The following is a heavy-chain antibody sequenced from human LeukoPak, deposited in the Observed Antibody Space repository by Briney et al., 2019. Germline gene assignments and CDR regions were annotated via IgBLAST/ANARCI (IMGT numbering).Heavy chain of an antibody. V-gene: IGHV4-61*08. D-gene: IGHD5-24*01. CDR3: ARGTPYGDGYAL. J-gene: IGHJ4*02. Sequence: SETLSLTCAVSGGSISSGGYYWSWIRQPPGKGLEWIGYIYYSGSTNYNPSLKSRVTISVDTSKNQFSLKLSSVTAADTAVYYCARGTPYGDGYALWGQGTLVTVSS. CDR1: GGSISSGGYY. CDR2: IYYSGST.